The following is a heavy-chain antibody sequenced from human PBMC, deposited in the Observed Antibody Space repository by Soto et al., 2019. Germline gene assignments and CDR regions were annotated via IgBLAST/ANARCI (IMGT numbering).Heavy chain of an antibody. V-gene: IGHV4-39*01. CDR3: ARLHTGFDP. Sequence: SETLSLTCTVSGGSISSSSYYWGWIRQPPGKGLEWIGSIYYSGSTYYNPSLKSRVTISVDTSKNQFSLKLSSVTAADTAVYYCARLHTGFDPWGQGTLVTVS. CDR2: IYYSGST. CDR1: GGSISSSSYY. J-gene: IGHJ5*02.